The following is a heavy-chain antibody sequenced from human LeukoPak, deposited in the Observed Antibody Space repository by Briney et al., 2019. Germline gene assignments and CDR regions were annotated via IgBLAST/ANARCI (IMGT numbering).Heavy chain of an antibody. CDR2: ISYDGSIK. V-gene: IGHV3-30*04. CDR1: GFTFSNYA. CDR3: TRDSARRDGYNFDY. Sequence: PGRSLRLSCAASGFTFSNYAMHWVRQAPGKGLEWVALISYDGSIKYYADSVKGRFTISRDNSKNTLYLQMNSLRTEDTAVYYCTRDSARRDGYNFDYWGQGTLVTVSS. J-gene: IGHJ4*02. D-gene: IGHD5-24*01.